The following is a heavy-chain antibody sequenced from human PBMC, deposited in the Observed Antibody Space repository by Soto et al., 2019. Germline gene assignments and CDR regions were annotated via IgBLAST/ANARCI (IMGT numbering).Heavy chain of an antibody. J-gene: IGHJ6*02. CDR3: ARGRHMDV. Sequence: QVQVVQSGAEVKKPGASVTVSCKASGSTFTGDYMHWVRKAPGQGLEWMGWINPNSGAPNYAQKFQDRVTVTRDTSISTAYMELSRLRSDDTAVYYCARGRHMDVWGPGTTVTVSS. CDR2: INPNSGAP. CDR1: GSTFTGDY. V-gene: IGHV1-2*02.